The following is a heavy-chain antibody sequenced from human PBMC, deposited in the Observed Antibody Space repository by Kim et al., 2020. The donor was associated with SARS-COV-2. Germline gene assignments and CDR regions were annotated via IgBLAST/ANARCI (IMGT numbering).Heavy chain of an antibody. J-gene: IGHJ4*02. CDR1: GGSISSYY. V-gene: IGHV4-59*01. CDR2: IYYSGST. CDR3: ARAAIFGTWDY. Sequence: SETLSLTCTVSGGSISSYYWSWIRQPPGKGLEWIGYIYYSGSTNYNPSLKSRVTISVDTSKNQFSLKLSSVTAAATAVYYCARAAIFGTWDYWGQGTLVTVSS. D-gene: IGHD3-3*01.